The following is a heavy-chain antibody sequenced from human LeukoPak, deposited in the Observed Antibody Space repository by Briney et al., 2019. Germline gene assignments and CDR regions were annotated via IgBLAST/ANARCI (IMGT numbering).Heavy chain of an antibody. J-gene: IGHJ4*02. V-gene: IGHV3-23*01. D-gene: IGHD6-13*01. Sequence: PGGSLRLSCAASGFTVSTNYMSWVRQAPGKGLEWVSAISGSGGSTYYADSVKGRFTISRDNSKNTLYLQMNSLRAEDTAVYYCAKDLSGSWPHRPYDYWGQGTLVTVSS. CDR3: AKDLSGSWPHRPYDY. CDR2: ISGSGGST. CDR1: GFTVSTNY.